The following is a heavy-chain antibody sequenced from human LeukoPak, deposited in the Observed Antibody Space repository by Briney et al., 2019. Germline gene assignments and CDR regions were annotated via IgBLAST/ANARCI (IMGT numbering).Heavy chain of an antibody. CDR1: GFTFSSYG. J-gene: IGHJ1*01. Sequence: GGSLRLSCAASGFTFSSYGMHWVRQAPGKGLERVAVISYDGSNKYYADSVKGRFTISRDNSKNTLYLQMNSLRAEDTAVYYCAKAPRAWFGELLIGYFQHWGQGTLVTVSS. CDR2: ISYDGSNK. D-gene: IGHD3-10*01. CDR3: AKAPRAWFGELLIGYFQH. V-gene: IGHV3-30*18.